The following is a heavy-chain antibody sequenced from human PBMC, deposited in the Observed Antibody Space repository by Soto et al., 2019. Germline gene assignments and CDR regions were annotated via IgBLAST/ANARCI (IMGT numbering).Heavy chain of an antibody. CDR1: GFTVSSNY. CDR2: IYSGGST. Sequence: GGSLSLSCAASGFTVSSNYMSWVRQAPGKGLEWVSVIYSGGSTYYADSVKGRFTISRDNSKNTLYLQMNSLRAEDTAVYYCARDASFVPPGDYYYYYMDVWGKGTTVTVSS. CDR3: ARDASFVPPGDYYYYYMDV. J-gene: IGHJ6*03. V-gene: IGHV3-66*01. D-gene: IGHD7-27*01.